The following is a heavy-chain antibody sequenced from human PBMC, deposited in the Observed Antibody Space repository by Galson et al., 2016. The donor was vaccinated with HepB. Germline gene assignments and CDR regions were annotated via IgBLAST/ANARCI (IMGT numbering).Heavy chain of an antibody. CDR2: IDYSGST. Sequence: ETLSLTCSVSGGSIRSSSYYWGWVRQPPGKGLEWIGSIDYSGSTNYKMSLNSRVTISVDTSKNQFSLKLRSVTAADTAVYYCARQERRYRYGYGYYYFGLDVWGQGTTVIVSS. CDR1: GGSIRSSSYY. CDR3: ARQERRYRYGYGYYYFGLDV. V-gene: IGHV4-39*01. D-gene: IGHD5-18*01. J-gene: IGHJ6*02.